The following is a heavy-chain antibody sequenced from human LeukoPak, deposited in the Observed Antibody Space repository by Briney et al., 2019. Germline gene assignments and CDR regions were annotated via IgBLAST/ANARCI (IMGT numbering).Heavy chain of an antibody. CDR2: ISSSSSTI. CDR1: GFTFSTYA. D-gene: IGHD3-3*01. Sequence: GGSLRLSCAASGFTFSTYAMSWVRQAPGKGLGWVSYISSSSSTIYYADSVKGRFTISRDNAKNSLYLQMNSLRAEDTAVYYCARTGITIFGVVEDPNDYWGQGTLVTVSS. V-gene: IGHV3-48*01. CDR3: ARTGITIFGVVEDPNDY. J-gene: IGHJ4*02.